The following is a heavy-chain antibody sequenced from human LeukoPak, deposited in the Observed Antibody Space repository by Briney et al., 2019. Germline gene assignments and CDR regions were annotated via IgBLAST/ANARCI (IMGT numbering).Heavy chain of an antibody. V-gene: IGHV1-2*02. J-gene: IGHJ4*02. CDR3: ARAGLGYCSGGSCLPLDY. D-gene: IGHD2-15*01. CDR2: INPNSGGT. CDR1: VYTFTGYY. Sequence: GASVKVSCKASVYTFTGYYMHWVRQAPGQGLEWMGWINPNSGGTNYAQKFQGRVTMTRDTSISTAYMELSRLRSDDTAVYYCARAGLGYCSGGSCLPLDYWGQGTLVTVSS.